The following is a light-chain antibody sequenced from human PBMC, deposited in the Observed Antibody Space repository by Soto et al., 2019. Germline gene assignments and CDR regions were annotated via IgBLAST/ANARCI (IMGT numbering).Light chain of an antibody. J-gene: IGKJ1*01. CDR3: QQYDNWWT. CDR1: QSVTSN. Sequence: EIVMTQSPATLSVSPGERATHSCRASQSVTSNLAWYQKKPGQAPRLLIYGASTRATGIPARFSGSGSGTDFTLTISSLQSEDFAVYYCQQYDNWWTFGQGTRVEIK. CDR2: GAS. V-gene: IGKV3-15*01.